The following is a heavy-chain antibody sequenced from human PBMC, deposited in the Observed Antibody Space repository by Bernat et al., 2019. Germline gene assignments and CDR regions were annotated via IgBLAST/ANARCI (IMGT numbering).Heavy chain of an antibody. J-gene: IGHJ6*02. D-gene: IGHD3-16*01. CDR3: ARELAGYVYYYYGMDV. V-gene: IGHV3-33*01. Sequence: QVQLVESGGGVVQSGRSLRLSCAASGFTFSSYGMHWVRQAPGKGLEWVAVIWYDGSNKYYADSVKGRFTISRDNSKNTLYLQMNSLRAEDTAVYYCARELAGYVYYYYGMDVWGQGTTVTVTS. CDR2: IWYDGSNK. CDR1: GFTFSSYG.